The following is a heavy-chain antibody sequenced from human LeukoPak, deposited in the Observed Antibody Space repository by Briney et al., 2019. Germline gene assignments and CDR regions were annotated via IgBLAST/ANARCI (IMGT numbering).Heavy chain of an antibody. V-gene: IGHV1-46*01. CDR3: ARDCSSTACQGPVLDF. CDR1: GYTFTSYG. D-gene: IGHD6-13*01. Sequence: ASVKVSCKASGYTFTSYGISWVRQAPGQGLEWMGIIHPSGGNPRSTENFQGRVTMTRDTSTSTVYLELRSLTSQDTAVYYCARDCSSTACQGPVLDFWGQGTLVTVSS. CDR2: IHPSGGNP. J-gene: IGHJ4*02.